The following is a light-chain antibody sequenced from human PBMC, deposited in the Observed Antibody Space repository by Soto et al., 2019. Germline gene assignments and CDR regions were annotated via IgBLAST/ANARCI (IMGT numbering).Light chain of an antibody. Sequence: VMTQTPLSLSVAPGQPASISCKSSQSLLHITGETFLFWYLQKPGQSPQLLIYEVSTRVSGVPDRFSGSGSGTDFTLEISRVETDDVGVYYCMQGTHWPITFGQGTRLEIK. V-gene: IGKV2-29*03. J-gene: IGKJ5*01. CDR3: MQGTHWPIT. CDR2: EVS. CDR1: QSLLHITGETF.